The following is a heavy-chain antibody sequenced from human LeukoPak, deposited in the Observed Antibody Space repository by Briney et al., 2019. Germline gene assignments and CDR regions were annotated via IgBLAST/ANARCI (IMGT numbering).Heavy chain of an antibody. CDR3: ARVGDFWSGYSPYYMDV. V-gene: IGHV4-59*11. CDR1: GGSISSHY. Sequence: SETLSLTCTVSGGSISSHYWSWIRQPPGKELEWIGYIYYSGSTNYNPSLKSRVTISADTSKNQFSLKLSSVTAADTAVYYCARVGDFWSGYSPYYMDVWGKGTTVTVSS. D-gene: IGHD3-3*01. CDR2: IYYSGST. J-gene: IGHJ6*03.